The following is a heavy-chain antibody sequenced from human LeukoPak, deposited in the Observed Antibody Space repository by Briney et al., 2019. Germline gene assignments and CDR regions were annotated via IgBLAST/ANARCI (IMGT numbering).Heavy chain of an antibody. J-gene: IGHJ4*02. CDR2: IYYSGST. Sequence: SETLSLTCSVSGGSISSRSEYWGWIRQPPGKGLEWIGHIYYSGSTYYTPSLESRVTISVDTSKNQFSLELSSVTAADTAVYYCASRPSRVAAAGSFDYWGQGALVTVSS. CDR1: GGSISSRSEY. V-gene: IGHV4-39*01. CDR3: ASRPSRVAAAGSFDY. D-gene: IGHD6-13*01.